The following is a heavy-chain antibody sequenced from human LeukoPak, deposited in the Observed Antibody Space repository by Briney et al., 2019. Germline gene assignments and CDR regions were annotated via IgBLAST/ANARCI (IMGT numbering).Heavy chain of an antibody. V-gene: IGHV3-48*03. D-gene: IGHD2-15*01. Sequence: PGGSLRLSCAASGFTFSSYEMNWVRQAPGEGVEWVSYISSSGSTIYYADSVKGRFTISRDNAKNSLYLQMNSLRAEDTALYYCARGGWVAATDHDAFDIWGQGTMVTVSS. CDR1: GFTFSSYE. CDR3: ARGGWVAATDHDAFDI. J-gene: IGHJ3*02. CDR2: ISSSGSTI.